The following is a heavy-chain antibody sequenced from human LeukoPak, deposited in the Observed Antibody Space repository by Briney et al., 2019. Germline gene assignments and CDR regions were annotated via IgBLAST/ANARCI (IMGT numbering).Heavy chain of an antibody. J-gene: IGHJ6*03. CDR1: GYTFTGYY. D-gene: IGHD5-18*01. Sequence: ASVKVSCKASGYTFTGYYMHWVRQAPGQGLEWMGWINPNSGGTNYAQKFQGRVTMTRDTSISTAYMELSRLRSEDTAVYYCARGYSYGYFYMDVWGKGTTVTISS. CDR3: ARGYSYGYFYMDV. V-gene: IGHV1-2*02. CDR2: INPNSGGT.